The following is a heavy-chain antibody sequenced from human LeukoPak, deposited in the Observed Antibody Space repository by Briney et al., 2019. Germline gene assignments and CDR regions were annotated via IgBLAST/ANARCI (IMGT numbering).Heavy chain of an antibody. Sequence: KPSETLSLTCTVSGGSISSSSYYWGWIRQPPGKGLEWIGSIYYNGSTYYNPSLKSRVTISVDTSKNQFSLKLSSVTAADTAVYYCARRQVVVADHGRDAFDIWGQGTMVTVSS. V-gene: IGHV4-39*01. CDR3: ARRQVVVADHGRDAFDI. CDR1: GGSISSSSYY. CDR2: IYYNGST. D-gene: IGHD2-15*01. J-gene: IGHJ3*02.